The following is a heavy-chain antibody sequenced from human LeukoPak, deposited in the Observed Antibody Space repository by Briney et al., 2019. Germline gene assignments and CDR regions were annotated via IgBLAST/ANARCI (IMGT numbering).Heavy chain of an antibody. CDR2: ISSSSSYI. V-gene: IGHV3-21*01. Sequence: GGSLRLSCAASGFTFSSYSMNWVRQAPGKGLEWVSSISSSSSYIYYADSVKGRFTISRDNAKNSLYLQMNSLRAEDTAVYYCASRSNYGDYTSGSEYFQHWGQGTLVTVSS. CDR3: ASRSNYGDYTSGSEYFQH. J-gene: IGHJ1*01. D-gene: IGHD4-17*01. CDR1: GFTFSSYS.